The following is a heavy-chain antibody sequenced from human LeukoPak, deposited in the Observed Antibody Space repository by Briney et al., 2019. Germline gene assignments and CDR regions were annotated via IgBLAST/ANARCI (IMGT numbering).Heavy chain of an antibody. Sequence: ASVKVSCKASGYTFTGYYIHWVRQAPGQGLKWMGWINPNSGGTNYAQKFQGRVTMTRDTSISTAYMELSRLRSDDTAVYYCAREFYDYVWGSYRHRFDPWGQGTLVTVSS. CDR3: AREFYDYVWGSYRHRFDP. J-gene: IGHJ5*02. CDR2: INPNSGGT. D-gene: IGHD3-16*02. CDR1: GYTFTGYY. V-gene: IGHV1-2*02.